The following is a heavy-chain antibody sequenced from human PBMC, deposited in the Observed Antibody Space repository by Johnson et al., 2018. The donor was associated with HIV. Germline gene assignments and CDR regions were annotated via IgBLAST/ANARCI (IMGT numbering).Heavy chain of an antibody. CDR2: IRYDGSNK. CDR3: AKGPGDALDI. Sequence: HVQLVESGGGVVQPGRSLRLSCAASGFTFSNYGMHWVRQAPGKGLEWVAFIRYDGSNKYYADSVKGRSTISRDNSKNTLYLEMNSLRAEDTALYYCAKGPGDALDIWGQGTMVTVSS. CDR1: GFTFSNYG. J-gene: IGHJ3*02. V-gene: IGHV3-30*02.